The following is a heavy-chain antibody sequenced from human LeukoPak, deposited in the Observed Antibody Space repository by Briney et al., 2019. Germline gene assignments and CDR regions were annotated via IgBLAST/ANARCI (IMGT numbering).Heavy chain of an antibody. J-gene: IGHJ5*02. CDR2: MNPNSGNT. Sequence: ASVKVSCKASGYTFTSYDINWARRATGQGLEWMGWMNPNSGNTGYAQKFQGRVTMTRNTSISTAYMELSSLRSEDTAVYYCARGPPDFWSGYYSRGWFDPWGQGTLVTVSS. CDR1: GYTFTSYD. CDR3: ARGPPDFWSGYYSRGWFDP. D-gene: IGHD3-3*01. V-gene: IGHV1-8*01.